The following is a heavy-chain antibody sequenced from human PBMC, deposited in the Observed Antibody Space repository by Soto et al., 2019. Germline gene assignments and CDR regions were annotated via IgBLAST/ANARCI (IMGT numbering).Heavy chain of an antibody. CDR2: INPSGGST. CDR1: GYTFTSYY. V-gene: IGHV1-46*01. CDR3: ARDLGCGGDCHQYNDY. Sequence: GASVKVSCKASGYTFTSYYMHWVRQAPGQGLEWMGIINPSGGSTSYAQKFQGRVTMTRDTSTSTVYMELSSLRSEDTAVYYCARDLGCGGDCHQYNDYWGQGTQVTVSS. D-gene: IGHD2-21*02. J-gene: IGHJ4*02.